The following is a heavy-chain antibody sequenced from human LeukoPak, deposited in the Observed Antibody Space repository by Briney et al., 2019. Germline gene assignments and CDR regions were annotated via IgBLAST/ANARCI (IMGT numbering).Heavy chain of an antibody. V-gene: IGHV1-18*01. CDR3: ARDRSQSTLFRVGGY. D-gene: IGHD3-3*01. CDR1: GYTFTSYG. CDR2: ISANSGNT. J-gene: IGHJ4*02. Sequence: ASVKVSCKTSGYTFTSYGINWVRQAPGQGLEWMGWISANSGNTNYAEKLQDRVTMTTDTSTGTAYMELRSLRSDDTAVYYCARDRSQSTLFRVGGYWGQGTLITVSS.